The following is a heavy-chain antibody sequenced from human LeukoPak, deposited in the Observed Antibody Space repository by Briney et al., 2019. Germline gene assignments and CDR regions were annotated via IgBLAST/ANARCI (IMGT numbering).Heavy chain of an antibody. V-gene: IGHV4-34*01. Sequence: SETLSLTCAVYGGSFSGYYWSWIRQPPGKGLEWIGEINHSGSTSYNPSLKSRVTISVDTSKNQFSLKLSSVTAADTAVYYCARTFRRTRGYCSGGSCYLAGWFDPWGQGTLVTVSS. CDR1: GGSFSGYY. D-gene: IGHD2-15*01. CDR2: INHSGST. J-gene: IGHJ5*02. CDR3: ARTFRRTRGYCSGGSCYLAGWFDP.